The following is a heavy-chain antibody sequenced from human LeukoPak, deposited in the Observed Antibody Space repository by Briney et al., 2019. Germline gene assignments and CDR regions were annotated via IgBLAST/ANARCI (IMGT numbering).Heavy chain of an antibody. J-gene: IGHJ4*02. CDR1: GFTFSSYS. CDR2: ISTGSSTI. V-gene: IGHV3-48*01. D-gene: IGHD3-22*01. CDR3: ARGLMGGYPRFDY. Sequence: PGGSLRLSCAASGFTFSSYSMNWVRRAPGKGLEWVSHISTGSSTIYYADSVKGRFTISRDNAKNSLYLQMNSLRAEDTAVYYCARGLMGGYPRFDYWGQGNLVTVSS.